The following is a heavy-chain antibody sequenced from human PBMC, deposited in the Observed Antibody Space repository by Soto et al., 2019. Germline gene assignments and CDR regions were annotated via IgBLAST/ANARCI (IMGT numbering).Heavy chain of an antibody. CDR2: IHYTGSS. J-gene: IGHJ5*02. CDR1: SGSISGYF. D-gene: IGHD6-13*01. V-gene: IGHV4-59*01. CDR3: AKVGRIAAAGTWFDP. Sequence: KPSETLSLTCTVSSGSISGYFWSWIRQPPGKELELIAYIHYTGSSYYNLPLKSRVTISIDTSKNQFSLKLSSVSDADTAVYYCAKVGRIAAAGTWFDPWGQGTLVTVSS.